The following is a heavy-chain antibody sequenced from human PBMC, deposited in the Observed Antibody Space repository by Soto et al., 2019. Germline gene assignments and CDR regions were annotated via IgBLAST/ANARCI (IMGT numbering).Heavy chain of an antibody. V-gene: IGHV3-30*18. CDR2: ISHDGRNK. CDR1: VFTFSSYG. CDR3: AKDQIIDGEYGPRTEEVYYYSLEV. D-gene: IGHD4-17*01. Sequence: GGSVRLSCVSSVFTFSSYGMHCVRHSPGKWLEWVAVISHDGRNKHYADSVKGRFSISRDNSKSTLFLQVDSLRDEDTAVFYCAKDQIIDGEYGPRTEEVYYYSLEVWGQGTSVTVS. J-gene: IGHJ6*01.